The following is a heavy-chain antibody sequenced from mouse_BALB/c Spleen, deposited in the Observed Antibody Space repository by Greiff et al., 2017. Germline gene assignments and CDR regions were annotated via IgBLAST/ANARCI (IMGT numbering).Heavy chain of an antibody. CDR3: ARRTAYYFDY. CDR2: ISTYYGDA. V-gene: IGHV1S137*01. Sequence: QVQLKESGAELVRPGVSVKISCKGSGYTFTDYAMHWVKQSHAKSLEWIGVISTYYGDASYNQKFKGKATMTVDKSSSTAYMELARLTSEDSAIYYCARRTAYYFDYWGQGTTLTVSS. D-gene: IGHD1-2*01. J-gene: IGHJ2*01. CDR1: GYTFTDYA.